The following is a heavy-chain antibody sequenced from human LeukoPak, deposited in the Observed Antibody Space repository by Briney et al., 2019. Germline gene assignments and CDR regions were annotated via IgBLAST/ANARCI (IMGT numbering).Heavy chain of an antibody. CDR3: ARDSSGWYFFDY. J-gene: IGHJ4*02. CDR1: GASISSYY. Sequence: PSETLSLTCTVSGASISSYYWSWIRQPPGKGLEWIGYIYYSGSTHYNPSLKSRVTISVDTSKNQFSLKLSSVTAADTAVYYCARDSSGWYFFDYWGQGTLVTVSS. CDR2: IYYSGST. D-gene: IGHD6-19*01. V-gene: IGHV4-59*12.